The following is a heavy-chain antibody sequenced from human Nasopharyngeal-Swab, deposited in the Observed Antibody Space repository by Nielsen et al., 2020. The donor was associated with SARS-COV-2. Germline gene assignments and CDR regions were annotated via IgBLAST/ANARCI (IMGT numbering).Heavy chain of an antibody. V-gene: IGHV3-21*01. D-gene: IGHD5-24*01. J-gene: IGHJ4*02. CDR3: ARGPSRELQGAQGDY. Sequence: WIRQPPGKGLEWVSSISSSSSYIYYADSVKGRFTISRDNAKNSLYLQMNSLRAEDTAVYYCARGPSRELQGAQGDYWGQGTLGTVSS. CDR2: ISSSSSYI.